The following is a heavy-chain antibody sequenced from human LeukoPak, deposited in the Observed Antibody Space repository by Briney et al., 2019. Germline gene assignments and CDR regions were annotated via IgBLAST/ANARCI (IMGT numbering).Heavy chain of an antibody. CDR1: GYTFTGYY. CDR2: INPNSGGT. J-gene: IGHJ6*03. CDR3: ARIVGATTGVSGYYMDV. Sequence: ASVKVSCKASGYTFTGYYMHWVRQAPGQGLEWMGWINPNSGGTNYAQKLQGRVTMTTDTSTSTAYMELRSLRSDDTAVYYCARIVGATTGVSGYYMDVWGKGTTVTVSS. V-gene: IGHV1-2*02. D-gene: IGHD1-26*01.